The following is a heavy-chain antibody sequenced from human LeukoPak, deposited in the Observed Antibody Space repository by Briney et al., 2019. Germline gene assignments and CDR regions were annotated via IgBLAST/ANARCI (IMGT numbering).Heavy chain of an antibody. V-gene: IGHV2-70*11. CDR3: ARIPAYYYDSSGNDY. CDR1: GFSLSTSGMC. J-gene: IGHJ4*02. CDR2: IDWDDDK. Sequence: ESGPTLVNPTQTLTLTCTFSGFSLSTSGMCVGWIRQPPGKALEWLARIDWDDDKYYSTSLKTWLTISKDTSKNQVVLTMTNMDPVDTATYYCARIPAYYYDSSGNDYWGQGTLVTVSS. D-gene: IGHD3-22*01.